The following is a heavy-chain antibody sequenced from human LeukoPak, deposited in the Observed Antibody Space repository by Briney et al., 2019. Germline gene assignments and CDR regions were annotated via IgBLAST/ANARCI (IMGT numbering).Heavy chain of an antibody. CDR3: ARAGFSASYLSD. V-gene: IGHV3-48*03. J-gene: IGHJ4*02. Sequence: GGSLRLSCAASGFTFSSYEMNWVRQAPGKGLEWVSSISSGGRTIYYADSLKGRFTISRDNAKNSLSLQMNSLRAEDTAVYYCARAGFSASYLSDWGQGTLVTVSS. CDR2: ISSGGRTI. D-gene: IGHD1-26*01. CDR1: GFTFSSYE.